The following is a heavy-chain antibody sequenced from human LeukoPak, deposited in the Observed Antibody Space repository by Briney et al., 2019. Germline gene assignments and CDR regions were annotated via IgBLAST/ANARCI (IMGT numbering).Heavy chain of an antibody. J-gene: IGHJ3*02. CDR1: GFTFSSYG. V-gene: IGHV3-30*18. Sequence: GGSLRLSCAASGFTFSSYGMHWVRQAPGKGLEWVAVISYDGSNKYYADSVKGRFTISRDNSKNTLYLQMNSLRAEDAAVYYCAKLCVATEAFDIWGQGTMVTVSS. CDR3: AKLCVATEAFDI. D-gene: IGHD5-12*01. CDR2: ISYDGSNK.